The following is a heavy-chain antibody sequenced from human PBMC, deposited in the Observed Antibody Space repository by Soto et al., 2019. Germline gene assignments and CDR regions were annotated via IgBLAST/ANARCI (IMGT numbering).Heavy chain of an antibody. V-gene: IGHV4-59*01. J-gene: IGHJ4*02. CDR2: VYYTGST. CDR3: ARTRMIESWIDS. D-gene: IGHD3-16*01. CDR1: GSSISSYY. Sequence: SETLSLTCNVSGSSISSYYWSWIRQPPGKGLEWIGYVYYTGSTLYNPSLTSRVTISVDMSKKEFSLRLSSVIAADTAVYYCARTRMIESWIDSWGQGTPVTVSS.